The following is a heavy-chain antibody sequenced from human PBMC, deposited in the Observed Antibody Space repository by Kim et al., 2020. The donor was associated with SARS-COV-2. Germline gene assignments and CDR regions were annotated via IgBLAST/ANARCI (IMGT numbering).Heavy chain of an antibody. V-gene: IGHV3-23*01. CDR1: GFTFSDYS. CDR3: VKDHKVWIYNLSQFDY. CDR2: ISNSGVIT. D-gene: IGHD3-16*01. Sequence: GGSLRLSCAASGFTFSDYSMGWVRQAPGKGLEWVSIISNSGVITDYADSVKGRFTISRDNSKNTMFLKMNNLRAEDTALYYCVKDHKVWIYNLSQFDYRGQGTVVTVYS. J-gene: IGHJ4*02.